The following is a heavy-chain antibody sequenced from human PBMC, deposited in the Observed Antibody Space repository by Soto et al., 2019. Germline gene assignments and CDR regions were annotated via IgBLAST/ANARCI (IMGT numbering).Heavy chain of an antibody. CDR3: ARYKVIAVAGPLDY. V-gene: IGHV3-30-3*01. J-gene: IGHJ4*02. D-gene: IGHD6-19*01. CDR1: GFTFSSYA. Sequence: VQLVESGGGVVQPGRSLRLSCAASGFTFSSYAMHWVRQAPGKGLEWVAVISYDGSNKYYADSVKGRFTISRDNSKNTLYLQMNSLRAEDTAVYYCARYKVIAVAGPLDYWGQGTLVTVSS. CDR2: ISYDGSNK.